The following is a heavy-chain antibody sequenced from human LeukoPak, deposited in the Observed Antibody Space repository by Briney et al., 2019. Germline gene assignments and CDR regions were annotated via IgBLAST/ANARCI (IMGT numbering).Heavy chain of an antibody. D-gene: IGHD3-3*01. CDR2: IWYDGNNK. J-gene: IGHJ4*02. CDR3: ARGLRVDYDFWSGYPDF. CDR1: GFTFSSYA. V-gene: IGHV3-33*08. Sequence: AGGSLRLSCAASGFTFSSYAMHWVRQAPGKGLEWVAVIWYDGNNKYYADSVKGRFTISRDNSKNTLYLQMNSLRAEDTAMYYCARGLRVDYDFWSGYPDFWGQGTLVTVSS.